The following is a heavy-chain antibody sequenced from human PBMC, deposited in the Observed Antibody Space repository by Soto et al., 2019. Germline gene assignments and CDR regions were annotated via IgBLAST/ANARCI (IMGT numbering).Heavy chain of an antibody. CDR2: INHRGST. Sequence: QVQLQQWGAGLLKPSETLSLTCAVYGGSFRGYYWSWIRQPPGKGLEWIGEINHRGSTNYNPSVRSRVAISVAPSNHQFSLRLNSVTAADPAVYYFARGARMKIPAASGRDYYYHGLDVWGQGTAVTVSS. V-gene: IGHV4-34*01. J-gene: IGHJ6*02. D-gene: IGHD6-25*01. CDR1: GGSFRGYY. CDR3: ARGARMKIPAASGRDYYYHGLDV.